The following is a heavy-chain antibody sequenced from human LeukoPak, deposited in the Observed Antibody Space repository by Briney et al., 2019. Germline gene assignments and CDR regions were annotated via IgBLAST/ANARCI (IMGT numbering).Heavy chain of an antibody. Sequence: KTSETLSLTGTVSEGSISSNRYYWGWIRQPPGKGLEGIGSIYYSGSTYYNPSLKIRVTISVDTSKNQFSLKLSTLPAADTSVYYGARQDETRDIAARPGIYYWGQGTLVTVSS. V-gene: IGHV4-39*01. CDR2: IYYSGST. CDR3: ARQDETRDIAARPGIYY. CDR1: EGSISSNRYY. J-gene: IGHJ4*02. D-gene: IGHD6-6*01.